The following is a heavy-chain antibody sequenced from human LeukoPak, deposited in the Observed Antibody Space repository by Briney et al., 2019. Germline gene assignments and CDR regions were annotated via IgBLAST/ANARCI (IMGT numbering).Heavy chain of an antibody. D-gene: IGHD2-2*01. V-gene: IGHV4-34*01. CDR3: ARDLRGSSCYDN. J-gene: IGHJ4*02. Sequence: AETLSLTCAVYGGSFSGYYWSWIRQPPGKGLEWIGEINHSGSTNYNPCRKSRVTISVDTSKNQFSLKLSSVTAADTALYYCARDLRGSSCYDNRGEGTLVTVSS. CDR1: GGSFSGYY. CDR2: INHSGST.